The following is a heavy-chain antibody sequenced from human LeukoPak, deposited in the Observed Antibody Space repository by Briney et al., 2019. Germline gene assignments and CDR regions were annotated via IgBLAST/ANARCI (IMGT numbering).Heavy chain of an antibody. V-gene: IGHV3-7*03. Sequence: PGGSLRLSCAASGFTFSSYWMSWVRQAPGKGLEWVANIKQDGSEKYYVDSVKGRFTISRDNAKNSLYLQMNSLRAEDTALYYCAPEEGYYDSSGYSWGQGTLVTVSS. CDR1: GFTFSSYW. D-gene: IGHD3-22*01. CDR2: IKQDGSEK. CDR3: APEEGYYDSSGYS. J-gene: IGHJ5*02.